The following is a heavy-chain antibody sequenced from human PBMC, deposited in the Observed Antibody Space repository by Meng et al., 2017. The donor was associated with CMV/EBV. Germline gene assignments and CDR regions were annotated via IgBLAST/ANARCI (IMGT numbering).Heavy chain of an antibody. J-gene: IGHJ4*02. CDR2: ICSGGSST. CDR1: GFTFSSYA. Sequence: GGSLRLSCAASGFTFSSYAMSWVRQAPGKGLEWVSVICSGGSSTYYADSVKGRFTISRDNSKNTLYLQMNSLRAEDTAVYYCAKDNSGDDSSGYLDYWGQGTLVTVSS. D-gene: IGHD3-22*01. CDR3: AKDNSGDDSSGYLDY. V-gene: IGHV3-23*03.